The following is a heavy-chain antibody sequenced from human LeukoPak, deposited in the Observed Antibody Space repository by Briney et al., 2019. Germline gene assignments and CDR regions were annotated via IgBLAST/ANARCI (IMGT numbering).Heavy chain of an antibody. CDR2: IVVGSVNT. V-gene: IGHV1-58*01. CDR1: GFTFGTSA. D-gene: IGHD4-17*01. Sequence: SVKVSCKASGFTFGTSAVQWVRQARGQRLEWIGWIVVGSVNTNYAQKFQERVTITRDMSTSTAYMELSSLRSEDTAVYYCAATLTVTTGSAYFGMDVWGQGTTVTVSS. J-gene: IGHJ6*02. CDR3: AATLTVTTGSAYFGMDV.